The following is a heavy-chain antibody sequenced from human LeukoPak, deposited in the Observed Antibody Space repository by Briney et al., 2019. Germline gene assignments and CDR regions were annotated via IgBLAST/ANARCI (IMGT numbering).Heavy chain of an antibody. V-gene: IGHV3-48*01. J-gene: IGHJ4*02. CDR3: ARDDSSGWYSLD. CDR2: ISSTSDNI. D-gene: IGHD6-19*01. CDR1: GSTFSDYP. Sequence: GGSLRLSRSASGSTFSDYPMNWVRQAPGKGLEWLSYISSTSDNIYYTDSVKGRFTISRDNAKNSLFLQMNSLRAEDTAVYYCARDDSSGWYSLDWGQGTLVTVSS.